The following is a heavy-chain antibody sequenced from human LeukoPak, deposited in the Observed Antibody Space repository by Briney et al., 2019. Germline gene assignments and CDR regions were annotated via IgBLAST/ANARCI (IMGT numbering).Heavy chain of an antibody. J-gene: IGHJ6*03. CDR1: GFTFSSLW. CDR3: TKDRQGPNQYHMDV. CDR2: INQDGGTT. V-gene: IGHV3-7*01. Sequence: PGGSLRLSCAASGFTFSSLWMSWVRQAPGRGPEWAANINQDGGTTYYVASVKGRFTISRDNAKNSLSLQMSSLRAEDTAAYYCTKDRQGPNQYHMDVWGKGTTVTVSS.